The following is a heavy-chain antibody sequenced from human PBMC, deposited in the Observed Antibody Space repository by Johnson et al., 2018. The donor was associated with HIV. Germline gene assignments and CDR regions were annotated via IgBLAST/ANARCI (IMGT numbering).Heavy chain of an antibody. J-gene: IGHJ3*02. V-gene: IGHV3-30*02. CDR1: GFAFSRYG. CDR3: ARDRLSGSYYVGNAFDI. D-gene: IGHD1-26*01. Sequence: QVQVVESGGGVVQPGGSLRLSCAASGFAFSRYGIHWVRQAPGKGLAWVAFIRYDGSTKHYVDSVKGRFTISSDNAKNSLYLQMNSLRAEDTAVYYCARDRLSGSYYVGNAFDIWGQGTMVTVSS. CDR2: IRYDGSTK.